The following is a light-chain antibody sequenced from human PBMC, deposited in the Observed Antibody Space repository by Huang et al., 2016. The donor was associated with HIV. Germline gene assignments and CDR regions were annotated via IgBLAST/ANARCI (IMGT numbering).Light chain of an antibody. CDR3: QQYNNWPLT. Sequence: EIVMTQSPATLSVSPGERATLSCRASQSLSSNLAWYQQKPGQAPRLLLYDASTRATGIPARFSGSGSGTEFTLTISSLQSEDFAVYYCQQYNNWPLTFGGGTKVEIK. CDR2: DAS. V-gene: IGKV3-15*01. J-gene: IGKJ4*01. CDR1: QSLSSN.